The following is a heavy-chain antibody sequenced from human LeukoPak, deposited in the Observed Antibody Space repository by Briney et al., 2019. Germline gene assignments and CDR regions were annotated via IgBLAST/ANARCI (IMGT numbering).Heavy chain of an antibody. Sequence: PGGSLRLSCAASGFTFSSYRMNWVRQAPGKGLEWVSYISTSSSTKYYADSVKGRFTIAGDNVKNSLYLQIDSLRAEDTAVYYCARGDIVVVPAAIRGAFDIWGQGTMVTVSS. CDR2: ISTSSSTK. D-gene: IGHD2-2*02. J-gene: IGHJ3*02. CDR1: GFTFSSYR. CDR3: ARGDIVVVPAAIRGAFDI. V-gene: IGHV3-48*01.